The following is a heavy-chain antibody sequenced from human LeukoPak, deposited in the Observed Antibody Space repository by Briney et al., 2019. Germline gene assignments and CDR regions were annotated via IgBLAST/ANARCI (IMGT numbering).Heavy chain of an antibody. CDR2: IYPGDSHT. CDR1: GYSFTTYW. Sequence: GESLKISCKGSGYSFTTYWIGWVRQMPGKGLEWMVIIYPGDSHTRYSPSFQGQVTISADKSISTAYLQWSSLKASDTAMYYCARANNYGSGSYHVGYFDYWGQGTLVTVSS. V-gene: IGHV5-51*01. CDR3: ARANNYGSGSYHVGYFDY. D-gene: IGHD3-10*01. J-gene: IGHJ4*02.